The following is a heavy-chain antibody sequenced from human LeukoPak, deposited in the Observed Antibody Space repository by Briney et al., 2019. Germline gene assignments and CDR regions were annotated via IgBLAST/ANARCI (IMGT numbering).Heavy chain of an antibody. Sequence: SETLSLTCTVSGGSISSYYWSWIRQPPGKGLEWIGYIYYSGSTNYNPSLKSRVTISVDTSKNQFSLQLNSVTPEDTAVYYCARDRGSQWLYYWGQGTLVTVSS. CDR1: GGSISSYY. D-gene: IGHD3-22*01. CDR3: ARDRGSQWLYY. J-gene: IGHJ4*02. CDR2: IYYSGST. V-gene: IGHV4-59*12.